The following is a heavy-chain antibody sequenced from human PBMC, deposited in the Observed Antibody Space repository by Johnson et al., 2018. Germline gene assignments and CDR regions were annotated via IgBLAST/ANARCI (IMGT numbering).Heavy chain of an antibody. CDR3: ARHEGVIPGWAFDI. D-gene: IGHD3-16*02. J-gene: IGHJ3*02. Sequence: VQLVQSGAEVKKPGESLKIYCKGSGYSFTSYWLGWVRPMPGKGLEWMGIIYPGDSDIRYSPSFQGQVTISADKSISTAYLQWSSLKPPATANYFEARHEGVIPGWAFDIWGQGPMVTVSS. V-gene: IGHV5-51*01. CDR2: IYPGDSDI. CDR1: GYSFTSYW.